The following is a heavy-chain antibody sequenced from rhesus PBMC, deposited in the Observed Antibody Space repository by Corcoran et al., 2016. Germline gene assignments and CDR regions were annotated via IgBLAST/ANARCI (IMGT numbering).Heavy chain of an antibody. J-gene: IGHJ2*01. V-gene: IGHV4-65*02. CDR2: ISGRSRST. CDR3: ARWGKAVAATVYFEI. CDR1: GGSISRSNW. D-gene: IGHD4-29*01. Sequence: QVQLQESGPGLVKPSETLSLPCAVSGGSISRSNWWSWIRQPPGKGVELIGYISGRSRSTYHNPSRKSRVTIAKDTAKNQCSLKLSSVTAADTAVYYCARWGKAVAATVYFEIWGPGTPITISS.